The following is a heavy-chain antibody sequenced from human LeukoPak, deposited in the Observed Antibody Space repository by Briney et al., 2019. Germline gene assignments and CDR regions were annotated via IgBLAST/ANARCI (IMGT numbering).Heavy chain of an antibody. J-gene: IGHJ4*02. CDR1: GFTFSDYY. CDR3: AKDFYRDSSGYSPPFDY. Sequence: GGSLRLSCAASGFTFSDYYMSWIRQAPGKGLEGVAVISYDGSNKYYADSVKGRFTISRDNSKNTLYLQMNSLRAEDTAVYYCAKDFYRDSSGYSPPFDYWGQGTLVTVSS. D-gene: IGHD3-22*01. V-gene: IGHV3-30*18. CDR2: ISYDGSNK.